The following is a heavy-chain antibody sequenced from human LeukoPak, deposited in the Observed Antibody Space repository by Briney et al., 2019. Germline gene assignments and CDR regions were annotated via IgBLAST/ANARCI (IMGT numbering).Heavy chain of an antibody. CDR3: ARSAVRVPAAIWDFDY. D-gene: IGHD2-2*01. Sequence: PSETLSLTCTVSGGSISSGSYYWSWIRQPAGKGLEWIGRIYTSGSTNYNPSLKSRVTISVDTSKNQFSLKLSSVTAADTAVYYCARSAVRVPAAIWDFDYWGQGTPVTVSS. CDR1: GGSISSGSYY. J-gene: IGHJ4*02. CDR2: IYTSGST. V-gene: IGHV4-61*02.